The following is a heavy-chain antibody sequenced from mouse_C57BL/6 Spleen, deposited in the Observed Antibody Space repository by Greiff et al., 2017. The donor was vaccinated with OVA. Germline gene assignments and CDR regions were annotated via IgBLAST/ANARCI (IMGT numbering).Heavy chain of an antibody. CDR2: IDPSDSEP. CDR3: SRAYNRNFRYAMDD. J-gene: IGHJ4*01. V-gene: IGHV1-52*01. D-gene: IGHD2-5*01. CDR1: GYSFTSYW. Sequence: QVQLQQPGPELVKPGSSVKLSCKASGYSFTSYWMNWVKQRPIQGLEWIGTIDPSDSEPHYNQTFKDKATLTVDKSSSTAYKQLSSLTAEDSAVYYWSRAYNRNFRYAMDDWGQGTAVTVAS.